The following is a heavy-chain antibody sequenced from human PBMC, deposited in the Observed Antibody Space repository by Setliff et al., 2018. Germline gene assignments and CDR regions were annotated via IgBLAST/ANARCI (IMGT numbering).Heavy chain of an antibody. D-gene: IGHD3-3*01. CDR2: INPDGSDQ. Sequence: GGFLRLSCTASGLSYSNDWVSWVRQAPGKGLEWLASINPDGSDQFYVESVKGRFTISRDNAKNSLYLQMNSLRVEDTAVYYCARDVFDFRTGQAGPWGQGTLVTVSS. CDR3: ARDVFDFRTGQAGP. CDR1: GLSYSNDW. J-gene: IGHJ5*02. V-gene: IGHV3-7*01.